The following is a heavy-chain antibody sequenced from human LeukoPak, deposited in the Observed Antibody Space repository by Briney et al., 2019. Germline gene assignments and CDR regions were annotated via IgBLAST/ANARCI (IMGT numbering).Heavy chain of an antibody. J-gene: IGHJ4*02. CDR3: ARDIVVVVAAGMIDY. CDR2: IRYDGSNK. D-gene: IGHD2-15*01. CDR1: GFTFSSYG. Sequence: GGSLRLSCAASGFTFSSYGMHWVRQAPGKGLEWVAFIRYDGSNKYYADSVKGRFTISRDNSKNTLYLQMNSLRAEDTAVYYCARDIVVVVAAGMIDYWGQGTLVTVSS. V-gene: IGHV3-30*02.